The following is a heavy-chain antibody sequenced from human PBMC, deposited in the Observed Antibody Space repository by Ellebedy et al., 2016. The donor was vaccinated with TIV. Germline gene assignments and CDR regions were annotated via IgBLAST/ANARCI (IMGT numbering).Heavy chain of an antibody. CDR2: INPSGGTT. D-gene: IGHD3-10*01. Sequence: ASVKVSCKGSGYSFTSYYVHWVRQAPGQGLEWMGVINPSGGTTSSAQRFQDRVTMTRDTSTSTVYMELSRLRSGDTAVYSCARQVRYGSGSYYGALDSWGQGTLVTVSS. CDR1: GYSFTSYY. J-gene: IGHJ4*02. CDR3: ARQVRYGSGSYYGALDS. V-gene: IGHV1-46*01.